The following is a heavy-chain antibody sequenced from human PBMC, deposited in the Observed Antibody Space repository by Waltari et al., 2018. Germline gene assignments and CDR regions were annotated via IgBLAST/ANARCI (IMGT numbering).Heavy chain of an antibody. J-gene: IGHJ4*02. CDR2: INHSGST. D-gene: IGHD4-4*01. Sequence: QVQLQQWGAGLLKPSETLSLTCAVYGGSFSGYYWSWIRQPPGKGLEWIGEINHSGSTNYNPSLKSRVTISVDTSISTAYMELSRLRSDDTAVYYCAKLTTRTFDYWGQGTLVTVSS. CDR3: AKLTTRTFDY. CDR1: GGSFSGYY. V-gene: IGHV4-34*01.